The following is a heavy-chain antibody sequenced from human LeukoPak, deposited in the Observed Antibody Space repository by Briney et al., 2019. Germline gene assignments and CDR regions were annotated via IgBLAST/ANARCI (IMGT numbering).Heavy chain of an antibody. Sequence: GGSLRLSCAASGFTLSSYWMSWVRQAPGKGLEWVANMKQDGSERYYVDSVKGRFTISRDNAKNSLYLEMNSLRAEDTSVYYCARYKPQYRWDQYYFDYWGQGTLVTVSS. CDR3: ARYKPQYRWDQYYFDY. CDR1: GFTLSSYW. V-gene: IGHV3-7*01. J-gene: IGHJ4*02. CDR2: MKQDGSER. D-gene: IGHD1-1*01.